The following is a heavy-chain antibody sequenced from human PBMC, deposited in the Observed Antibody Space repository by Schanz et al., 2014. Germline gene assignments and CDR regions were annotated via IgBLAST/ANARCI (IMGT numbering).Heavy chain of an antibody. CDR3: ARGGGGWNFYGMDV. CDR1: GGSISSYY. Sequence: QVQLQESGPGLVKPSETLSLTCTVSGGSISSYYWSWIRQPPGKGLEWIGYIYYSGSTNYIPSLKSRVTISVDTSKNQFSLRLNSVIAADTAVYYCARGGGGWNFYGMDVWGQGTTVTVSS. J-gene: IGHJ6*02. D-gene: IGHD3-16*01. CDR2: IYYSGST. V-gene: IGHV4-59*01.